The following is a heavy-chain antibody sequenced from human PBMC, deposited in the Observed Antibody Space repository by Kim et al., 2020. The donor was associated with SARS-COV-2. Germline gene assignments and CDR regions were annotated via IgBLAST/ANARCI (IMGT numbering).Heavy chain of an antibody. CDR1: GFIFSDYD. Sequence: GGSLRLSCIASGFIFSDYDMDWVRQAPGKGLEWVGRSRNSANSYTTEYAASVKGRFIVSRDNTKNSLFLQMSGLKTEGTALYYCTRAVSDGFDIWGQGTMVTVSS. CDR2: SRNSANSYTT. J-gene: IGHJ3*02. D-gene: IGHD4-17*01. V-gene: IGHV3-72*01. CDR3: TRAVSDGFDI.